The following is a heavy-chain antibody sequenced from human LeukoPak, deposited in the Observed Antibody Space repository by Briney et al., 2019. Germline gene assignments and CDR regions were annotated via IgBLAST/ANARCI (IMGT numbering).Heavy chain of an antibody. CDR3: ARGIIPFTGGYGY. Sequence: PSETLSLTCTVSGGSISSGGYYWSWIRQHPGKGLEWIGYIYYSGSTYYNPSLKSRVIISVDTSENQFSLKLSSVTAADTAVYYCARGIIPFTGGYGYWGQGTLVTVSS. CDR2: IYYSGST. V-gene: IGHV4-31*03. J-gene: IGHJ4*02. CDR1: GGSISSGGYY. D-gene: IGHD3-22*01.